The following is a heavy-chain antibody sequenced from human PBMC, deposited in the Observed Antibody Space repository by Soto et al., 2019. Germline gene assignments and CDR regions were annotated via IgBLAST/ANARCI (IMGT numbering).Heavy chain of an antibody. CDR1: GASINTHY. Sequence: WETLSLTGTVSGASINTHYWSWIRQPPWKGLEWIGQVFYSGSTNYNPSLKSRVTISIDTSTKQFSLKLTSVTAADTAVYYCARSFMVPVDLFDYWGQGTLVTVAS. J-gene: IGHJ4*02. CDR2: VFYSGST. D-gene: IGHD3-10*01. CDR3: ARSFMVPVDLFDY. V-gene: IGHV4-59*11.